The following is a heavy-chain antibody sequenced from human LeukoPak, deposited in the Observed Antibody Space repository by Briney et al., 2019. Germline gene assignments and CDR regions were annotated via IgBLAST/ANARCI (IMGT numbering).Heavy chain of an antibody. CDR2: INPSGGST. Sequence: ASVKVSCKASGYTFTSYYMHWVRQAPGQGLEWMGIINPSGGSTSYAQKFQGRVTMTRDTSTSTVYMELSSLRSEDTAVYYCARGVRSYNSSGYNWFDPWGQGTLVTVSS. D-gene: IGHD3-22*01. CDR1: GYTFTSYY. J-gene: IGHJ5*02. V-gene: IGHV1-46*01. CDR3: ARGVRSYNSSGYNWFDP.